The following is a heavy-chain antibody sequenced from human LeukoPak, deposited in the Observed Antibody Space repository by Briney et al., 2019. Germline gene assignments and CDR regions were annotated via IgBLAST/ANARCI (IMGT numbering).Heavy chain of an antibody. CDR1: GFTFSSYG. CDR3: ARGFLRGYCSGGSCYPRS. D-gene: IGHD2-15*01. Sequence: GRSLRLSCAASGFTFSSYGMHRVRQAPGKGREWVAVIWYDGSNKYYADSVKGRFTISRDNSKNTLYLQMNSLRAEDTAVYYCARGFLRGYCSGGSCYPRSWGQGTLVTVSS. V-gene: IGHV3-33*01. J-gene: IGHJ5*02. CDR2: IWYDGSNK.